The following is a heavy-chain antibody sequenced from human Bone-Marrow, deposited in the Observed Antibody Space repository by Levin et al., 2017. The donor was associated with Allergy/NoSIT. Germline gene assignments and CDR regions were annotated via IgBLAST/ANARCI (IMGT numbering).Heavy chain of an antibody. CDR3: ARTGVVGANNGVCDY. CDR2: ISAHTGNR. D-gene: IGHD2-15*01. Sequence: ASVKVSCKASGYTFSTYSITWVRQAPGQGLQWMGWISAHTGNRNYAQNLQGRVTMTTDTSTNTAYMELTSLRSDDTAVYYCARTGVVGANNGVCDYWGQGTLVTVSS. V-gene: IGHV1-18*01. CDR1: GYTFSTYS. J-gene: IGHJ4*02.